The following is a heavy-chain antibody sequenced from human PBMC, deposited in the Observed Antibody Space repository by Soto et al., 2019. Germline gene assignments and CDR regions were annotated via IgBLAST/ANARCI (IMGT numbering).Heavy chain of an antibody. Sequence: ASVKVSCKVSGYTLTELSMHWVRQAPGKGLEWMGGFDPEDGETIYAQKFQGRVTMTEDTSTDTAYMELSSLRSEDTAVYYCATGDNWNDPYGMDVWGQGTTVTVSS. CDR1: GYTLTELS. CDR3: ATGDNWNDPYGMDV. V-gene: IGHV1-24*01. CDR2: FDPEDGET. J-gene: IGHJ6*02. D-gene: IGHD1-1*01.